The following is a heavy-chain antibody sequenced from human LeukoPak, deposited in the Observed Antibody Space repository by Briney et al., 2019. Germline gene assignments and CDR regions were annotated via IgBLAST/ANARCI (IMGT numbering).Heavy chain of an antibody. CDR2: IIPILSTP. V-gene: IGHV1-69*05. J-gene: IGHJ4*02. D-gene: IGHD5-24*01. Sequence: SVKVSCKASGGTFSSLSINWVRQVPGQGLEWMGGIIPILSTPNYAQRFQGGVTFTTDASTSTAYMELSSLRSEDTAVYYCARDVVEMATIFVYWGQGTLVTVSS. CDR1: GGTFSSLS. CDR3: ARDVVEMATIFVY.